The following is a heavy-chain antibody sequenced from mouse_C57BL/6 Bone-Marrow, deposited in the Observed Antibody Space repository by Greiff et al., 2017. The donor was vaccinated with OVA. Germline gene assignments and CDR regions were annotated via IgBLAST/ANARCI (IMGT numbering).Heavy chain of an antibody. CDR2: IYPGDGDT. V-gene: IGHV1-80*01. CDR3: AREETGVFDY. Sequence: QVQLKESGAELVKPGASVKISCKASGYAFSSYWMNWVKQRPGKGLEWIGQIYPGDGDTNYNGKFKGKATLTADKSSSTAYMQLSSLTSEDSAVYCCAREETGVFDYWGQGTTLTVSS. CDR1: GYAFSSYW. J-gene: IGHJ2*01. D-gene: IGHD4-1*01.